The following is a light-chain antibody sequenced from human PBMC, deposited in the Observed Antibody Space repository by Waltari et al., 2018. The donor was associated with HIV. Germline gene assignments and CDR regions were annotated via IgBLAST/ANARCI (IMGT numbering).Light chain of an antibody. V-gene: IGKV3-20*01. Sequence: EIVLTQSPGTLSLSPVESDTLSCRASQTISNDYLVWYHQKPGQAPILLIYGASNRATGIPGRFSGSGSGTDFTLTITRLEPEDFAVYYCQQYHTTPFTFGQGTRLEIK. CDR2: GAS. CDR1: QTISNDY. J-gene: IGKJ5*01. CDR3: QQYHTTPFT.